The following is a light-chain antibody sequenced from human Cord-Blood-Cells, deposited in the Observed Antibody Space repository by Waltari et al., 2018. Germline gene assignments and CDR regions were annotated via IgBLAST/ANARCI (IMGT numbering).Light chain of an antibody. J-gene: IGLJ2*01. CDR3: LLYYGGAQV. CDR1: TGAVTSGYY. Sequence: QTVVTQEPSLTVSPGGTVTLTCASSTGAVTSGYYPNWFQQKPGQAPRAPIYSTSNKHPWTPARFSGSLLGGKAALTLSGVQPEDEAEYYCLLYYGGAQVFGGGTKLTVL. V-gene: IGLV7-43*01. CDR2: STS.